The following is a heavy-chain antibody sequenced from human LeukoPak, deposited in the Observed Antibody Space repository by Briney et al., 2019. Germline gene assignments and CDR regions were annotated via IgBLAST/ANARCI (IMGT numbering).Heavy chain of an antibody. D-gene: IGHD6-13*01. CDR3: AKKSGAPANFDY. V-gene: IGHV3-74*03. J-gene: IGHJ4*02. CDR2: INGDGSNT. CDR1: GFTFSSHW. Sequence: GGSLRLSCAASGFTFSSHWMHWVRQAPGKGLVWVSRINGDGSNTTYADSVKGRFTISRDNNKNSLYLQMNSLRTEDTALYYCAKKSGAPANFDYWGQGTLVTVSS.